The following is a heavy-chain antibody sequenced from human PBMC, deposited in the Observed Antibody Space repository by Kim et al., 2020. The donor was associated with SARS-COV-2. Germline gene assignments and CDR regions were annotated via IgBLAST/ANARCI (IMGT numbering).Heavy chain of an antibody. CDR1: GGSISSYY. J-gene: IGHJ4*02. CDR3: ARDHTAMVPYFDY. CDR2: IYYSGST. D-gene: IGHD5-18*01. Sequence: SETLSLTCTVSGGSISSYYWSWIRQPPGKGLEWIGYIYYSGSTNYNPSLKSRVTISVDTSKNQFSLKLSSVTAADTAVYYCARDHTAMVPYFDYWGQGTLVTVSS. V-gene: IGHV4-59*01.